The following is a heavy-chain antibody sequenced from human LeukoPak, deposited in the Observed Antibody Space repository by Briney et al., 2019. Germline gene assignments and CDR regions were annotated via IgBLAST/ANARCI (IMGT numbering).Heavy chain of an antibody. Sequence: PGGSLRLSCAASGFTFSSYAMSWVRQAPGKGLEWVSVISGSGGSTYYADSVKGRFTISRDNSQNTLFLQMNSLRAEDTAVYYCAKDRTHNGITGTIFDYWGQETLVTVSS. CDR3: AKDRTHNGITGTIFDY. D-gene: IGHD1/OR15-1a*01. J-gene: IGHJ4*02. CDR1: GFTFSSYA. CDR2: ISGSGGST. V-gene: IGHV3-23*01.